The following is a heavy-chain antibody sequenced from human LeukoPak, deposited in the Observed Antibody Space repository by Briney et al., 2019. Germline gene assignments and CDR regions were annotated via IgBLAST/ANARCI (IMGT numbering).Heavy chain of an antibody. J-gene: IGHJ6*02. Sequence: GGSLRLSCAASGFNVSNNYMTWVRQAPGKGLEWVSLIYSSGSTYYADSVKGRFTISRDNSKNTLYLQVNSLRAEDTAVYYCARASSRHDYYYGMDVWGQGTTVTVSS. CDR3: ARASSRHDYYYGMDV. CDR1: GFNVSNNY. CDR2: IYSSGST. V-gene: IGHV3-53*01.